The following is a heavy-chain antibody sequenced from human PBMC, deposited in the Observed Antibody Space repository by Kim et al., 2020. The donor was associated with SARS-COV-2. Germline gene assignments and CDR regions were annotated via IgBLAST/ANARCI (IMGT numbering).Heavy chain of an antibody. D-gene: IGHD3-10*01. J-gene: IGHJ4*02. V-gene: IGHV4-39*01. Sequence: SYSPSLKSRVTISVDTSKIQFSLERSSVTAADTAVYYCAGSYGSGSYFNYWGQGTLVTVSS. CDR3: AGSYGSGSYFNY.